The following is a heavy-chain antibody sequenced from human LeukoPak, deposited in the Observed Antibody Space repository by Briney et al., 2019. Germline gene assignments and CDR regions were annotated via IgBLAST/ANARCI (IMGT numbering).Heavy chain of an antibody. Sequence: SETLSLTCTVSGGSISSSSYYWGWIRQPPGKGLEWIGSIYYSGSTYYNPSLKSRVTISVDTSKNQFSLKLSSVTAADTAVYYCAKSTHVEVDYWGQGALVTVSS. CDR1: GGSISSSSYY. CDR2: IYYSGST. CDR3: AKSTHVEVDY. D-gene: IGHD3-16*01. J-gene: IGHJ4*02. V-gene: IGHV4-39*01.